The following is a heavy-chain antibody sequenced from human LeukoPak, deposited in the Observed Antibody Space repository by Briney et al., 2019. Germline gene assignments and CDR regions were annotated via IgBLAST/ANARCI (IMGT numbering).Heavy chain of an antibody. Sequence: ASVKVSCKASGYTFTGYYTHWVRQAPGQGLEWMGWINPNSGGTNYAQKFQGRATMTRDTSISTAYMELSRLRSDDTAVYYCARPNRETTYYYYYYYMDVWGKGTTVTVSS. CDR2: INPNSGGT. V-gene: IGHV1-2*02. D-gene: IGHD1-1*01. J-gene: IGHJ6*03. CDR1: GYTFTGYY. CDR3: ARPNRETTYYYYYYYMDV.